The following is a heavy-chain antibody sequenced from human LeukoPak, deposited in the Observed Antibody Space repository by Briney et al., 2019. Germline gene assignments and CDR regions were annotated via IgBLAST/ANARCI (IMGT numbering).Heavy chain of an antibody. V-gene: IGHV4-39*07. Sequence: SETLSLTCTVSGAPGSISSIAYYWGWIRQPPGKGLEWIGSIYSSGSTYYNPSLKSRVTVSIDKSNSQFSLKLNSVTAADTAVYYCARRNYCSSTSCRGGPGFDYWGQGTLVTVSS. J-gene: IGHJ4*02. CDR2: IYSSGST. CDR1: GAPGSISSIAYY. D-gene: IGHD2-2*01. CDR3: ARRNYCSSTSCRGGPGFDY.